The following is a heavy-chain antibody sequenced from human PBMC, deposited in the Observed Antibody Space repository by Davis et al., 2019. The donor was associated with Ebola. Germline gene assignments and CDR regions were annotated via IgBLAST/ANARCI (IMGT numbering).Heavy chain of an antibody. J-gene: IGHJ4*02. Sequence: GESLKISCAASGFIFSSYPMSWVRQAPGKGLEWVSGISGGGTSTFYADSVKSRFTISRDNSKNTLYLQMNSLRVEDMAVYYCAKSPPLVVVAATLFDYWGQGTLVTVSS. CDR3: AKSPPLVVVAATLFDY. CDR1: GFIFSSYP. D-gene: IGHD2-15*01. V-gene: IGHV3-23*01. CDR2: ISGGGTST.